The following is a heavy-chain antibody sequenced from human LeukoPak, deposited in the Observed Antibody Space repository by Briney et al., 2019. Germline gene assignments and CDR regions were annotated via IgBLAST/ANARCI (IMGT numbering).Heavy chain of an antibody. CDR1: GFTFSSYW. J-gene: IGHJ4*02. CDR3: AKDMGPLGTIWLDY. Sequence: PGGSLRLSCAASGFTFSSYWMHWVRQAPGKGLVWVSRINSDGSSTSYADSVKGRLTISRDNSKNSLYLQVNSLRTEDTALYYCAKDMGPLGTIWLDYWGQGTLVTVSS. D-gene: IGHD3-3*01. CDR2: INSDGSST. V-gene: IGHV3-74*01.